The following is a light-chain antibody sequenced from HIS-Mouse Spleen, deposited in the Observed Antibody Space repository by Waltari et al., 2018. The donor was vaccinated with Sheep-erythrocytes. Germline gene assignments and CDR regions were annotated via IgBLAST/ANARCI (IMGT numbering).Light chain of an antibody. Sequence: QSALTQPASVSGSPGQSITISCTGTSSDVGSYNLVPWYQQHPGKAPQLMIYEGSKRPSGVSNRFSCSKSGNTASLTISGLQADDEADYYCCSYAGSSTWVFGGGTKLTVL. J-gene: IGLJ3*02. V-gene: IGLV2-23*01. CDR2: EGS. CDR3: CSYAGSSTWV. CDR1: SSDVGSYNL.